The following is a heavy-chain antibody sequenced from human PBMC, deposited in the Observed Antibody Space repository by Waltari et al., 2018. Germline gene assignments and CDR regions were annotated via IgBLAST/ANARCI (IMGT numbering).Heavy chain of an antibody. CDR2: XSGSCXTT. CDR1: DFTFSIYA. Sequence: XESGXGLVQPGGPXRLSCAASDFTFSIYAMSWVGKAPGXGLXWVSLXSGSCXTTKYXDSVQGRVTIXRDNAKNILYLQMNSLRXEDTAVYYXAXLPXSLAVRQLYLEXWGQGTLVTVAS. J-gene: IGHJ1*01. D-gene: IGHD6-6*01. V-gene: IGHV3-23*01. CDR3: AXLPXSLAVRQLYLEX.